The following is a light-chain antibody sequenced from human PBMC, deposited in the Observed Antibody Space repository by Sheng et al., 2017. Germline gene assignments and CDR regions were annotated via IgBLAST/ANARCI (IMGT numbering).Light chain of an antibody. Sequence: QSVLTQPPSASGTPGQRVTISCSGSSSNIGSNSLNWYQQLPGTAPKLLIYAFSQRPSGVPDRFSGSKSGTSASLAISGLRSEDEATYFCASWDDSLNAWLFGGGTELTVL. V-gene: IGLV1-44*01. CDR3: ASWDDSLNAWL. CDR2: AFS. J-gene: IGLJ3*02. CDR1: SSNIGSNS.